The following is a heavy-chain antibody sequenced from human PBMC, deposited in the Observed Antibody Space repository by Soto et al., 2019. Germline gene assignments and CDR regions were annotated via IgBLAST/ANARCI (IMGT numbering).Heavy chain of an antibody. Sequence: ASVKVSCKVSGYTLTELSMHWVRQAPGKGLEWMGGFDPEDGETTYAQKFQGRVTMTEDTSTDTAYMELSSLRSEDTAVYYCATAFGHITIFGVVPLYYYGMDVWGQGTTVTVSS. CDR1: GYTLTELS. V-gene: IGHV1-24*01. J-gene: IGHJ6*02. CDR2: FDPEDGET. D-gene: IGHD3-3*01. CDR3: ATAFGHITIFGVVPLYYYGMDV.